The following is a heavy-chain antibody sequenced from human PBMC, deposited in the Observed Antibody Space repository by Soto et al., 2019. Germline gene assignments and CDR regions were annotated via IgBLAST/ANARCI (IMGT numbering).Heavy chain of an antibody. J-gene: IGHJ5*02. Sequence: EVQLVESGGGLVQPGGSLRLSCAASGFTFSSYEMNWVRQAPGKGLEWVSYISSSGSTIYYADSVKGRFTISRDNAKNSLYLQMNSLRAEDTAVYYCARARGFQWLVWFDPWGQGTLVTVSS. CDR1: GFTFSSYE. CDR3: ARARGFQWLVWFDP. V-gene: IGHV3-48*03. D-gene: IGHD6-19*01. CDR2: ISSSGSTI.